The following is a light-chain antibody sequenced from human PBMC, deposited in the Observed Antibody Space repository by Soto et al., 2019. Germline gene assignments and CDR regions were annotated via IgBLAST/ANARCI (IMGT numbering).Light chain of an antibody. V-gene: IGKV4-1*01. Sequence: DIVMTQSPDSLAVSLGERATINCKSSQSVLYSSNNKNYLAWYQQKPGEPPKLLIYWASTRESGVPDRFSGSGSGTDFPLTISSLQAEDVAVYYCQQYYSTALTFGGGTKVEIK. J-gene: IGKJ4*01. CDR2: WAS. CDR1: QSVLYSSNNKNY. CDR3: QQYYSTALT.